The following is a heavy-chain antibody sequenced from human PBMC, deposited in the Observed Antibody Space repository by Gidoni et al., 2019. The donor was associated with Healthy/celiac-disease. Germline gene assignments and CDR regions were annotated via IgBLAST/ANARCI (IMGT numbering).Heavy chain of an antibody. D-gene: IGHD6-6*01. Sequence: EVQLLESGGGLVQPGGSLRLSCAASGFTFSSYAMSWVRQAPGKGLEVVSAISGSGGSTYYADSVKGRFTISRDNSKNTLYLQMNSLRAEDTAVYYCAKDRLRYSSSSAEYFQHWGQGTLVTVSS. J-gene: IGHJ1*01. CDR2: ISGSGGST. V-gene: IGHV3-23*01. CDR3: AKDRLRYSSSSAEYFQH. CDR1: GFTFSSYA.